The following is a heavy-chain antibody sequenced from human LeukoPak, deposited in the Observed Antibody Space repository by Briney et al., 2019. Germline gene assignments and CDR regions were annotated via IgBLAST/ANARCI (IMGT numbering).Heavy chain of an antibody. V-gene: IGHV4-39*01. CDR3: ARNSRGGGVAVMDV. CDR2: IYYSGST. CDR1: GGSISSSSYY. J-gene: IGHJ6*02. D-gene: IGHD2-15*01. Sequence: SETLSLTCTVSGGSISSSSYYWGWIRQPPGKGLEWIGSIYYSGSTYYNPSLKSRVTISVDTSKNQFSLKLSSVTAADTAVYYCARNSRGGGVAVMDVWGQGTTVTVSS.